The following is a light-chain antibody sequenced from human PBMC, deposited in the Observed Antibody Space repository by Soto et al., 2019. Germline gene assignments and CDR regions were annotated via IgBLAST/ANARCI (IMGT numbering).Light chain of an antibody. CDR2: EVS. Sequence: QSVLTQPPSASGSPGQSVTISCSGTSSDVGGYNYVSWYQQRPGKAPKLVIYEVSKRPSGVPDRFSGSKSGNTASLTVSGLQAEDEADYYCISYIPSTTTHWVFGGGTKLTVL. V-gene: IGLV2-8*01. CDR3: ISYIPSTTTHWV. CDR1: SSDVGGYNY. J-gene: IGLJ3*02.